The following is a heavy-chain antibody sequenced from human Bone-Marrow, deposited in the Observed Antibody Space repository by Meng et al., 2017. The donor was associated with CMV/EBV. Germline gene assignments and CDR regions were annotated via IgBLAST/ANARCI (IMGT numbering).Heavy chain of an antibody. V-gene: IGHV1-2*02. CDR2: INPNSGGS. Sequence: LVQCAAAGKEPGGCVHVCVTASGYTFTGFYMHWVRQAPGQGVEWMGWINPNSGGSNYAQKLQGRVTMTRDTSISTAYMELSRLRSDDTDVYYCARERISGDSSGIDYWGQGTLVTVSS. J-gene: IGHJ4*02. CDR3: ARERISGDSSGIDY. D-gene: IGHD3-22*01. CDR1: GYTFTGFY.